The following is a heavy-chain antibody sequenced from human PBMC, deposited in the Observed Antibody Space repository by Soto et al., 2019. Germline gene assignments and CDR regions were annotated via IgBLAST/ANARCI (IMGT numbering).Heavy chain of an antibody. V-gene: IGHV2-5*02. Sequence: QITLKESGPTLVKPTQTLTLTCTFSGFSLSTSGAGVGWIRQPPPKALEWLAVVYWDDDKRYSPSLKSRLTITKDTSKYQVVLKMTNMDPVDTATYYCAYRLYAGWLTGSYYDYWGPGTLVTVSS. D-gene: IGHD7-27*01. CDR1: GFSLSTSGAG. CDR3: AYRLYAGWLTGSYYDY. J-gene: IGHJ4*02. CDR2: VYWDDDK.